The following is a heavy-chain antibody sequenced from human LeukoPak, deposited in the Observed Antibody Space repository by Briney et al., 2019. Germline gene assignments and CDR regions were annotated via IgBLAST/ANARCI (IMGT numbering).Heavy chain of an antibody. CDR3: ARGLYNYGSNWFDP. CDR2: ISSTSSYI. V-gene: IGHV3-21*01. J-gene: IGHJ5*02. Sequence: GGSLRLSCAASGFAFSSYTIHWVRQAPGKGLEWVSSISSTSSYIHYADSVKGRFTISRDNTKNSLYLQMNSLRAEDTAVYYCARGLYNYGSNWFDPWGQGTLVTVSS. D-gene: IGHD5-18*01. CDR1: GFAFSSYT.